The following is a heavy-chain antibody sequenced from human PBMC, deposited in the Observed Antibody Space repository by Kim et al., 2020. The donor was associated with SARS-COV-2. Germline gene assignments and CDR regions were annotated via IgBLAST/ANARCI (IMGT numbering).Heavy chain of an antibody. D-gene: IGHD3-10*01. CDR3: AKSQASYFNDALDV. J-gene: IGHJ3*01. CDR1: GFTFSNYL. V-gene: IGHV3-23*01. CDR2: IKGGGGNT. Sequence: GGSLRLSCSASGFTFSNYLLNWVRQAPGKGLEWVSAIKGGGGNTFYADSVKGRFTISRDKPKNTLYLQMNSLRAEDTAIYYCAKSQASYFNDALDVWGRGTIVTVPS.